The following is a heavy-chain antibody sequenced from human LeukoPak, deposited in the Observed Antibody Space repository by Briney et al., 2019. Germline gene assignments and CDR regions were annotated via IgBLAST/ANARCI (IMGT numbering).Heavy chain of an antibody. CDR1: GFTFSSYA. Sequence: GGSLRLSCAASGFTFSSYAMHWVRQAPGKGLEWVAVISYDGSNKYYADSVKGRFTISRDNSKNTLYLQMNSLRAEDTAVYYCARDRAWNYFDYWGQGTLVTVSS. CDR3: ARDRAWNYFDY. D-gene: IGHD3-3*01. V-gene: IGHV3-30-3*01. CDR2: ISYDGSNK. J-gene: IGHJ4*02.